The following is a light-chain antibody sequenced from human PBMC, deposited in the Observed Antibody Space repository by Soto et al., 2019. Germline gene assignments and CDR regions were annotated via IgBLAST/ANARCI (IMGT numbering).Light chain of an antibody. V-gene: IGKV1-39*01. CDR2: GVS. CDR3: QQTFDMPYT. Sequence: DIQMTQSASSLSASVGDRVTITCRASQSISNFLQWYQRKPGEAPKLLISGVSSLRIGVPSRFSGSGSGTEFTLTINSLQPEDFATYFCQQTFDMPYTFGQGTTLQIK. J-gene: IGKJ2*01. CDR1: QSISNF.